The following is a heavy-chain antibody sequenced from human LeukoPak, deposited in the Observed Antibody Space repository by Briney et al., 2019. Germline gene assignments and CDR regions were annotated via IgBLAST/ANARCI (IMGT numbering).Heavy chain of an antibody. V-gene: IGHV3-23*01. Sequence: GGSLRLSCAASRFTFSSYAMSWVRQAPGQGLEWVSGVSGNGAGTYYADSVKGRFTISRDNSKNMLYLQMNSLRAEDTAVYYCANAPGSSSGGSIDYWSQGTLVTVSS. CDR3: ANAPGSSSGGSIDY. CDR1: RFTFSSYA. D-gene: IGHD6-25*01. J-gene: IGHJ4*02. CDR2: VSGNGAGT.